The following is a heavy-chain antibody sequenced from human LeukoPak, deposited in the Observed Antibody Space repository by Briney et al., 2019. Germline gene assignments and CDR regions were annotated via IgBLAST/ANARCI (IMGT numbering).Heavy chain of an antibody. CDR3: ARGSRSGSYGSYYYMDV. Sequence: SVKVSCKASGGTFSSYAISWVRQAPGQGLEWMGGIIPIFGTANYAQKFQGRVTITTDESTSTAYMELSSLRSEDTAAYYCARGSRSGSYGSYYYMDVWGKGTTVTVSS. CDR2: IIPIFGTA. CDR1: GGTFSSYA. D-gene: IGHD1-26*01. J-gene: IGHJ6*03. V-gene: IGHV1-69*05.